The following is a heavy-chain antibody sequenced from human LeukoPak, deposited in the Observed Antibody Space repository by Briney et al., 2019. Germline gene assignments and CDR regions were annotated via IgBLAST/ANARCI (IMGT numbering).Heavy chain of an antibody. CDR3: ARGGIYCSSTSCYSPYYYYMDV. CDR2: IYTRGST. CDR1: GGSISSYY. Sequence: SETLSLTCTVSGGSISSYYWSWIRQPAGKGLGWIGRIYTRGSTNYNPSLKSRVTMSVDTSKNQFSLKLSSVTAADTAVYYCARGGIYCSSTSCYSPYYYYMDVWGKGTTVTVSS. D-gene: IGHD2-2*01. V-gene: IGHV4-4*07. J-gene: IGHJ6*03.